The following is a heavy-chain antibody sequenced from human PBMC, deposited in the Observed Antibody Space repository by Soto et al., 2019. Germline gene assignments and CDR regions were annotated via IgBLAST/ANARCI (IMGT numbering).Heavy chain of an antibody. D-gene: IGHD3-22*01. CDR3: AGGGSPDSPHPINDY. Sequence: QVQLVQSGAEVKKPGASVKVSCKASGYTFTSYGISWVRQAPGQGLEWMGWISAYNGNTNYAQKLQGRVTMTTDTSTRKAYKGLRSLRSDETAVYYCAGGGSPDSPHPINDYWGQGTLVTVSS. CDR1: GYTFTSYG. V-gene: IGHV1-18*01. J-gene: IGHJ4*02. CDR2: ISAYNGNT.